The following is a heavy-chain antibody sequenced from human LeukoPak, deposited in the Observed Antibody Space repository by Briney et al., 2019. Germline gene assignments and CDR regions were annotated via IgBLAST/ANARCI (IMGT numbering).Heavy chain of an antibody. D-gene: IGHD6-19*01. J-gene: IGHJ4*02. CDR1: GFTFDDYA. Sequence: GRSLRLSCAASGFTFDDYAMHWVRQAPGKGLEWVSGISWNSGSIGYADSVKGRFTISRDNAKNSLYLQMNSLRAEDMALYYCAKEISRRGWYVGFDYWGQGPLVTVSS. CDR2: ISWNSGSI. CDR3: AKEISRRGWYVGFDY. V-gene: IGHV3-9*03.